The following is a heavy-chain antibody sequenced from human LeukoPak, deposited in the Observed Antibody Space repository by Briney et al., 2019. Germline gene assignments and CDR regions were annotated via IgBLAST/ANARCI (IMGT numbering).Heavy chain of an antibody. Sequence: SETLSLTCTVSGGSVSSGRYFWRWIRQPPGRGVGWIGYICYSGSTNYNPSIMSLAAIAVDTSKAQFSLKLSSVTPADTAVYYSASAYYYGSGSYYVPPPDYWGQGTLVTVSS. CDR3: ASAYYYGSGSYYVPPPDY. D-gene: IGHD3-10*01. CDR1: GGSVSSGRYF. J-gene: IGHJ4*02. V-gene: IGHV4-61*01. CDR2: ICYSGST.